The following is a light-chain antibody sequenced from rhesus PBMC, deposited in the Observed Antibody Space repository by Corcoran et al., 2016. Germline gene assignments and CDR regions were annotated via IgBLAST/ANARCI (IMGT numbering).Light chain of an antibody. CDR1: QGITND. CDR2: EAS. CDR3: RHYYSTPWT. J-gene: IGKJ1*01. V-gene: IGKV1S17*01. Sequence: DIQMTQSQSSLSASVGDRVTITCRASQGITNDLSWYQQKPGETPKLLIYEASSLQSGIRSRCSGSGSGTDFTLTISSLQSEDFATYDCRHYYSTPWTFGQGTKVEIK.